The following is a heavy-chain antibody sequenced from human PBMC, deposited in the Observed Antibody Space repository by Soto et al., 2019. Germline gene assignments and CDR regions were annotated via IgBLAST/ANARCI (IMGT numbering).Heavy chain of an antibody. Sequence: SETLSLTCTVSGDSMSGFYWSWIRQTPGKGLEWIGYINYVGRTSYYSPSLKSRVTISLDSSKNQFSLILSSVTAADTAVFFCARFLTNYFDYWGQGTQVTVSS. CDR3: ARFLTNYFDY. V-gene: IGHV4-59*01. CDR1: GDSMSGFY. CDR2: INYVGRTS. J-gene: IGHJ4*02.